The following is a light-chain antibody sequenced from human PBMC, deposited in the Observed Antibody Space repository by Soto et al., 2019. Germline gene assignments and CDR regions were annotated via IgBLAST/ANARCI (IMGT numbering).Light chain of an antibody. CDR3: SSYKGSSSRYV. CDR1: SSDVGGYNY. CDR2: EVS. J-gene: IGLJ1*01. Sequence: QSALTQPASVSGSPGQSITISCTGISSDVGGYNYVSWYQQHPGKAPKLMIYEVSNRPSGVSTRFSGSKSGNTASLTISGLQAEDEEAYYCSSYKGSSSRYVFGTGTKLTVL. V-gene: IGLV2-14*01.